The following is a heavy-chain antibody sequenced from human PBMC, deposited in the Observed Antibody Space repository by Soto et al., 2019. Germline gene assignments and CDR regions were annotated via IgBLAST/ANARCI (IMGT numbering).Heavy chain of an antibody. CDR1: GFTFNYA. CDR3: AKDAVYNDGLWLVSD. J-gene: IGHJ4*02. Sequence: GGSLRLSCVGSGFTFNYAIMWVRQAPGKGQEWVSGITGGGSTEYIASVKGRFTTSRDNSKNTVYLQMNSLRAEDTAMYNCAKDAVYNDGLWLVSDWGRGTLVTVSS. V-gene: IGHV3-23*01. D-gene: IGHD2-21*01. CDR2: ITGGGST.